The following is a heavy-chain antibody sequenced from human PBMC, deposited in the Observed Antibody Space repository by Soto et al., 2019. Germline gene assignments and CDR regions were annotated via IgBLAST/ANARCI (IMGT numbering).Heavy chain of an antibody. CDR2: ISPHNDRT. V-gene: IGHV1-18*01. J-gene: IGHJ3*02. CDR3: ARDLYYSSGRYFDHDAFDI. CDR1: CYSFTSYG. Sequence: ASVKVSWKASCYSFTSYGISWVRQAPGQGLEWMGWISPHNDRTKYARRFQDRVTMTTETPTSTVYMELGSLRSDDTAVYYCARDLYYSSGRYFDHDAFDIWGQGTVVTVSS. D-gene: IGHD6-19*01.